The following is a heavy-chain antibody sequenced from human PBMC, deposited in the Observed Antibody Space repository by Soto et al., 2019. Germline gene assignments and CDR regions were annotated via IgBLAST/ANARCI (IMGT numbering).Heavy chain of an antibody. D-gene: IGHD5-12*01. J-gene: IGHJ4*02. Sequence: SETLSLTCTVSGGSISSYYWSWIRQPPGKGLEWIGYIYYSGSTNYNPSLKSRVTISVDTSKNQFSLKLSSVTAADTAVYYCARWREYSGYVHFDYWGQGTLVTVSS. V-gene: IGHV4-59*08. CDR2: IYYSGST. CDR1: GGSISSYY. CDR3: ARWREYSGYVHFDY.